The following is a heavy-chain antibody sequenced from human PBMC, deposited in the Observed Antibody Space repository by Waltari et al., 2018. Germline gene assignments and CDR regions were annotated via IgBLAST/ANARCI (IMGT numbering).Heavy chain of an antibody. V-gene: IGHV3-23*01. Sequence: ELQLLESGGGLVQPGGSLRLSCAASGFTFSSYAMSWVRQAPGKGLEWVSGISGSGGSTYYADSVKGRFTIYRDNSKNTLYLQMNSLRAEDTAVYYCAKDRYFYDSSGSAFDYWGQGTLVTVSS. CDR3: AKDRYFYDSSGSAFDY. D-gene: IGHD3-22*01. CDR1: GFTFSSYA. CDR2: ISGSGGST. J-gene: IGHJ4*02.